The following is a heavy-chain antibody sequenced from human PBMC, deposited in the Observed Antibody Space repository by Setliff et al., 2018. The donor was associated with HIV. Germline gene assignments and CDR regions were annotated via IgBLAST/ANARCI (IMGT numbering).Heavy chain of an antibody. V-gene: IGHV1-18*01. Sequence: ASVKVSCKASGHTFSDYGISWMRQAPGQGFEWLGWINAYNGDTNYAPKFRGRVTMTRDKPTSTAYMELRSLRSDDTAMYYCGRDRGWDRRYFEYWGQGSLVTVSS. CDR3: GRDRGWDRRYFEY. D-gene: IGHD1-26*01. J-gene: IGHJ4*02. CDR1: GHTFSDYG. CDR2: INAYNGDT.